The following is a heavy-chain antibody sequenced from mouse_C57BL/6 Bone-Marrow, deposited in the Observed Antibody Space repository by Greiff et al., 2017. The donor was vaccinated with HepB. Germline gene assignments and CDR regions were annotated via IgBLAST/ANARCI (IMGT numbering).Heavy chain of an antibody. CDR1: GFTFSSYA. Sequence: EVKLMESGGGLVKPGGSLKLSCAASGFTFSSYAMSWVRQTPEKRLEWVATISDGGSYTYYPDNVKGRFTISRDNAKNNLYLQMSHLKSEDTAMYYCGRGLYYGPHGDYWGQGTTLTVSS. CDR3: GRGLYYGPHGDY. J-gene: IGHJ2*01. CDR2: ISDGGSYT. V-gene: IGHV5-4*03. D-gene: IGHD2-1*01.